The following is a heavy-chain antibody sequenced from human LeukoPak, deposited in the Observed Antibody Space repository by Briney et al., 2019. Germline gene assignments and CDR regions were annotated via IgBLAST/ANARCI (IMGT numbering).Heavy chain of an antibody. J-gene: IGHJ5*02. V-gene: IGHV3-30*03. CDR1: GYPFSGSD. Sequence: GGSLRLSCAASGYPFSGSDIHWVRQAPGKGLEWVASVSHEGSSKFYAESVKGRFGISRDNSKSTTYLQMNGLRADDTAVYYCAREVSGDRWYNWFDPWGQGTLVTVSS. CDR3: AREVSGDRWYNWFDP. CDR2: VSHEGSSK. D-gene: IGHD4-17*01.